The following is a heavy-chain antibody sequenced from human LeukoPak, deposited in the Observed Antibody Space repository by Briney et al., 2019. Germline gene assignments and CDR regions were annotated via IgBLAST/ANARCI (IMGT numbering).Heavy chain of an antibody. CDR2: IHYSGST. CDR3: AREGWGRNSYGDYYYYGIDV. D-gene: IGHD5-18*01. Sequence: SETLSLTCTVSGGSISSFYWNWIRQSPGKGLEWIGYIHYSGSTNYNPSLKSRVTLSLDAFNNEVSLKLSSVTAADTAVYYCAREGWGRNSYGDYYYYGIDVWGQGTTVSVSS. J-gene: IGHJ6*02. V-gene: IGHV4-59*01. CDR1: GGSISSFY.